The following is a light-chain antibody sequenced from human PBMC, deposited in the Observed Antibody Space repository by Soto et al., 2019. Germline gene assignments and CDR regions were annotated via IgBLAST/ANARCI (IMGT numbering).Light chain of an antibody. CDR3: QQYNKWPLT. CDR2: GAS. Sequence: EIVLTQTPATLSVSPGERATLACRASQSVSSNLAWYQHKPGQAASLLIHGASIRSTGIPARFSGSGSGTEFTLTISSLQSDDFAVDYCQQYNKWPLTFGGGTKLEIK. CDR1: QSVSSN. J-gene: IGKJ4*01. V-gene: IGKV3-15*01.